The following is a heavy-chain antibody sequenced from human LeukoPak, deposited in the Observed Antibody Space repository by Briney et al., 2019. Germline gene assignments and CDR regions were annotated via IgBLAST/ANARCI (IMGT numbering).Heavy chain of an antibody. CDR2: ISAYNGNT. D-gene: IGHD3-10*01. J-gene: IGHJ5*02. CDR3: ARTPMVRGVSLLHNWFDP. Sequence: ASVKVSCKASGYTFTSYGISWVRQAPGQGLEWMGWISAYNGNTNYAQKLQGRVTMTTDTSTGTAYMELRSLRSDDTAVYYCARTPMVRGVSLLHNWFDPWGQGTLVTVSS. CDR1: GYTFTSYG. V-gene: IGHV1-18*04.